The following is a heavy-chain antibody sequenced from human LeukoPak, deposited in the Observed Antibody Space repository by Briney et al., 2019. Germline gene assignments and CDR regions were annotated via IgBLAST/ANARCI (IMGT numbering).Heavy chain of an antibody. D-gene: IGHD3-10*01. CDR3: ARDVAYRSGTSYLGAWFDP. CDR2: IIPIFGTA. Sequence: GASVKVSCKASGGTFSSYAISWVRQAPGQGLEWMGGIIPIFGTANYAQKFQGRVTITADESTSTAYMELSSLRSEDTAVYYCARDVAYRSGTSYLGAWFDPWGQGTLVTVSS. CDR1: GGTFSSYA. V-gene: IGHV1-69*13. J-gene: IGHJ5*02.